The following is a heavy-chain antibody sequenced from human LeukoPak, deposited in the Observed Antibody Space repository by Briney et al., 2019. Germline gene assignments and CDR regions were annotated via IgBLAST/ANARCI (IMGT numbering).Heavy chain of an antibody. Sequence: ASVKVSCKASGGTFSSYAISWVRQATGQGLEWMGGIIPIFGTANYAQKFQGRVTITADESTSTAYMELSSLRSEDTAVYYCARGRNYYYYGMDVWGQGTTVTVSS. CDR3: ARGRNYYYYGMDV. J-gene: IGHJ6*02. V-gene: IGHV1-69*13. CDR1: GGTFSSYA. CDR2: IIPIFGTA.